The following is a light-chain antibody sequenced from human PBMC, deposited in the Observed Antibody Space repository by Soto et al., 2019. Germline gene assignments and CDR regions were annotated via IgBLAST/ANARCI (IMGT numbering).Light chain of an antibody. CDR2: GAS. CDR1: QPISNA. J-gene: IGKJ1*01. V-gene: IGKV3-15*01. CDR3: QQYGKRSPWT. Sequence: EIVMTQSPATLSVSPGERATLSCRASQPISNALAWYQHKPGQAPRLLIHGASTRATGIPARFSGSGSGTEFTLTISSLQSEDAAIYYCQQYGKRSPWTFGQGTKVEI.